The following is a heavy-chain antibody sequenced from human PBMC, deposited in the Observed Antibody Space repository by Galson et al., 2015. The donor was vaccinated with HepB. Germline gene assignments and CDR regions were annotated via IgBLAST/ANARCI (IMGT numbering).Heavy chain of an antibody. Sequence: CAISGDSVSSGSAAWSWIRQSPSRGLEWLGRTYYRSKWNYDYAPFVEGRLTINSDTSKNQFSLQLHSVTPEDTAIYYCARDCVGGSCYPDYYFAMDVWGQGTTVTVFS. CDR2: TYYRSKWNY. D-gene: IGHD2-15*01. CDR3: ARDCVGGSCYPDYYFAMDV. V-gene: IGHV6-1*01. CDR1: GDSVSSGSAA. J-gene: IGHJ6*02.